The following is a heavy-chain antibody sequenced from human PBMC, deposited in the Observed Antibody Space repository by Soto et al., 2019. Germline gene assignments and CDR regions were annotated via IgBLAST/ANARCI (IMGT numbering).Heavy chain of an antibody. Sequence: QVQLVQSGAEVKKPGASVKVSCKASGYTFTSYGISWVRQAPGQGLEWMGWISAYNGNTNYAQKLQGRVTMTTDTSTRTAYMELRSLRSDDTAVYYCARVVASAYYDFWSGSSYYFDYWGQGTLVTVSS. CDR1: GYTFTSYG. V-gene: IGHV1-18*01. CDR2: ISAYNGNT. D-gene: IGHD3-3*01. CDR3: ARVVASAYYDFWSGSSYYFDY. J-gene: IGHJ4*02.